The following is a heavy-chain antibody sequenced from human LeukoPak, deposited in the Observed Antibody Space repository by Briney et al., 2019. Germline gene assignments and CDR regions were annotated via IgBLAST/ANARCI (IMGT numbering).Heavy chain of an antibody. CDR1: GGSISPYY. J-gene: IGHJ4*02. Sequence: SGTLSLTCTVSGGSISPYYWSWIRQPPGKGLEWIGYIYYTGSHYYNPSLRSRVTISIDTSKNHFSLILSSVTAADTAVYYCARAPYYYDSSGYYYQFDYWGQGTLVTVSS. V-gene: IGHV4-59*01. D-gene: IGHD3-22*01. CDR3: ARAPYYYDSSGYYYQFDY. CDR2: IYYTGSH.